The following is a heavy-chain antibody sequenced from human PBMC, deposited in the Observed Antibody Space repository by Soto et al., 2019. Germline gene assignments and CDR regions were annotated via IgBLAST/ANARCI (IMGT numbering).Heavy chain of an antibody. CDR1: GYSFTSYW. V-gene: IGHV5-51*01. J-gene: IGHJ5*02. D-gene: IGHD2-2*01. CDR3: ARHRSQYCSSTSCSKGNWFDP. CDR2: IYPGDSDT. Sequence: GESLKISCKGSGYSFTSYWIGWVRQMPGKGLEWMGIIYPGDSDTRYSPSFQGQVTISADKSISTAYLQWSSLKASDTAMYYCARHRSQYCSSTSCSKGNWFDPWGQGTLVTVSS.